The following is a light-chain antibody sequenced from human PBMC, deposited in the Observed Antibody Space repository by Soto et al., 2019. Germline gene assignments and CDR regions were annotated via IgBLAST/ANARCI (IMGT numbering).Light chain of an antibody. V-gene: IGKV3-20*01. J-gene: IGKJ4*01. CDR1: QNVAGRY. Sequence: EIVLTQSPGTLSLSPGEKATLSCRASQNVAGRYLAWYQQKPGQSPRLLTYGASNRATGIADRFSASGSGTDFTLTISRLQPEDFAVYFCQQYGSSPLTFGGGTKVDIK. CDR3: QQYGSSPLT. CDR2: GAS.